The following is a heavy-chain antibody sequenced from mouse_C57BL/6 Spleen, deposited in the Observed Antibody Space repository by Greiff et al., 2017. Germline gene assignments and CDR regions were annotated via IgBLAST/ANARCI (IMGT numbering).Heavy chain of an antibody. CDR3: ARTGHDYYPFDY. J-gene: IGHJ2*01. Sequence: EVQLQQSGAELVKPGASVKISCKASGYTFTDYYMNWVKQSPGKSLEWIGDINPDNGGTSYNQKFKGKATLTVDKSSSTAYMELRSLTSADSAADYCARTGHDYYPFDYWGQGTTLTVSA. CDR2: INPDNGGT. D-gene: IGHD1-1*01. V-gene: IGHV1-26*01. CDR1: GYTFTDYY.